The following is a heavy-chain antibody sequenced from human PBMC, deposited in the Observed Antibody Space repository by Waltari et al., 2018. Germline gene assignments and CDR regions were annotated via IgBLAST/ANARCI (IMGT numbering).Heavy chain of an antibody. CDR1: GYSFTSYW. CDR3: ARHRIAARYYYYGMDV. V-gene: IGHV5-51*01. Sequence: DVQLVQSGAEVKKPGESLKLSCKGSGYSFTSYWIGWVLQMPRKGLEWMGLIYPGDSDTRYSPSFQGQVTISADKSISTAYLQWSSLKASDTAMYYCARHRIAARYYYYGMDVWGQGTTVTVSS. CDR2: IYPGDSDT. D-gene: IGHD6-13*01. J-gene: IGHJ6*02.